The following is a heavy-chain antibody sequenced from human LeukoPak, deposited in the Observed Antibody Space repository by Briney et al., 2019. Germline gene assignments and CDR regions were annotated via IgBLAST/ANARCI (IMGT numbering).Heavy chain of an antibody. Sequence: GGSLRLSCAASGFTFSNYWMHWVRHGPGKGLVWVSRISPDGSTTTYADSVKGRFIISRDSAQNTVYLQMSSLRLEDTSVYYCAREYSSSSGRAFDYWGQGTLVTASS. CDR2: ISPDGSTT. D-gene: IGHD6-6*01. J-gene: IGHJ4*02. V-gene: IGHV3-74*01. CDR3: AREYSSSSGRAFDY. CDR1: GFTFSNYW.